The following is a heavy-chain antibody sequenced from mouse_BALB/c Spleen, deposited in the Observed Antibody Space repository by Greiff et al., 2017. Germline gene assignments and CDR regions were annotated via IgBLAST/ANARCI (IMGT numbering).Heavy chain of an antibody. CDR1: GFTFSSFG. V-gene: IGHV5-17*02. D-gene: IGHD2-2*01. CDR3: ARSGGYGRNFDV. J-gene: IGHJ1*01. CDR2: ISSGSSTI. Sequence: EVKLMESGGGLVQPGGSRKLSCAASGFTFSSFGMHWVRQAPEKGLEWVAYISSGSSTIYYADTVKGRFTISRDNPKNTLFLQMTSLRSEDTAMYYCARSGGYGRNFDVWGAGTTVTVSS.